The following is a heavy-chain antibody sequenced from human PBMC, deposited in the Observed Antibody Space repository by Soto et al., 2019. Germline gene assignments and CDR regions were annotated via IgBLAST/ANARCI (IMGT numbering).Heavy chain of an antibody. J-gene: IGHJ4*02. CDR1: GYTFTGYY. CDR2: INPNSGGT. CDR3: ARDLGYYESDGYFDY. Sequence: ASVKVSCKASGYTFTGYYMHWVRQAPGQGLEWMGWINPNSGGTNYAQKFQGWVTISRDNAKNSLYLQMNSLRAEDTAVYYCARDLGYYESDGYFDYWGQGALVTVSS. D-gene: IGHD3-22*01. V-gene: IGHV1-2*04.